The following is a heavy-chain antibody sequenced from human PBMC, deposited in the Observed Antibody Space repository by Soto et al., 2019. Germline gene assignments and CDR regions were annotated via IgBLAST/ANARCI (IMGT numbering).Heavy chain of an antibody. CDR3: AKGPEDYGDYLTPYYFDY. CDR2: ISGSGGST. D-gene: IGHD4-17*01. V-gene: IGHV3-23*01. CDR1: VFPFSSYA. J-gene: IGHJ4*02. Sequence: GGSLRLSCAASVFPFSSYAMSWVRQAPGKGLEWVSAISGSGGSTYYADSVKGRFTISRDNSKNTLYLQMNSLRAEDTAVYYCAKGPEDYGDYLTPYYFDYWGQGTLVTVSS.